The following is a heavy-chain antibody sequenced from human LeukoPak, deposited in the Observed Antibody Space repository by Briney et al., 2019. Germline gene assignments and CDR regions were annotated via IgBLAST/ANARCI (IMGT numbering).Heavy chain of an antibody. Sequence: GGYLRLSGAASGFTVSSNYMSWVRQAPGKGLEWVSVIYSGGSTYYADSVKGRFTISRDNSKNTLYLQMNSLRAEDTAVYYCARDAEYYDFWSGNYYYYGMDVWGQGTTVTVSS. V-gene: IGHV3-53*01. CDR1: GFTVSSNY. CDR3: ARDAEYYDFWSGNYYYYGMDV. CDR2: IYSGGST. D-gene: IGHD3-3*01. J-gene: IGHJ6*02.